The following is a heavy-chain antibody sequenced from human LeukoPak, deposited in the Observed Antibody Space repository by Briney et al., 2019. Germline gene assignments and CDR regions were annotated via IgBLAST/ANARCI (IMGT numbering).Heavy chain of an antibody. CDR3: GRLFFFVFYVPPGACNR. V-gene: IGHV3-7*01. CDR2: IKQDGSEK. D-gene: IGHD2/OR15-2a*01. J-gene: IGHJ4*02. CDR1: GFTFSSYW. Sequence: PGGSLRLSCAASGFTFSSYWMSWVRQAPGKGLEWVANIKQDGSEKYYVDSVKGRFTISRDNAKNSLYLQMNSLRAEDTAVYYCGRLFFFVFYVPPGACNRGGQAT.